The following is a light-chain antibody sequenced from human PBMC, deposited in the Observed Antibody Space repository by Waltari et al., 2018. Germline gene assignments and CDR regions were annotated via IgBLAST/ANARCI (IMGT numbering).Light chain of an antibody. V-gene: IGLV1-47*01. CDR1: RSNIRLNY. J-gene: IGLJ3*02. CDR2: RTN. CDR3: AAWDDSLSGRV. Sequence: QSVLTQPPSASGTPRQRVTISCSGRRSNIRLNYVSWYQQLPGTAPKLLIYRTNQRPSGVPDRFSGSKSGTSASLAISGLRSEDEADYYCAAWDDSLSGRVFGGGTKVTVL.